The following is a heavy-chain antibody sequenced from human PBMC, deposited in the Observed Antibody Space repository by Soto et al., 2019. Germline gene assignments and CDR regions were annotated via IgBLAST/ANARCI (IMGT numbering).Heavy chain of an antibody. D-gene: IGHD2-2*01. Sequence: SETLSLTCTVSGGSISSGDYYWSWIRQPPGKGLEWIGYIYYSGSTYYNPSLKSRVTISVDTSKNQFSLKLSSVTAADTAVYYCARAKLVVVQAAIGEVGNWGQGTLVTVSS. CDR2: IYYSGST. CDR3: ARAKLVVVQAAIGEVGN. J-gene: IGHJ4*02. V-gene: IGHV4-30-4*01. CDR1: GGSISSGDYY.